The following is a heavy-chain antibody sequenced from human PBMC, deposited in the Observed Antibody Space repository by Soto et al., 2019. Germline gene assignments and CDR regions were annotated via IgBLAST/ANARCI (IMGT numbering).Heavy chain of an antibody. CDR1: GFTVSSNY. Sequence: GGSLRLSCAASGFTVSSNYMSWVRQAPGKGLEWVSVIYSGGSTYYADSVKGRFTISRDNAKNSLYLQMNSLRAEDTAVYYCARGSNYYILPGYYNYMDFWGTGITVTVSS. D-gene: IGHD3-9*01. CDR2: IYSGGST. V-gene: IGHV3-53*01. J-gene: IGHJ6*03. CDR3: ARGSNYYILPGYYNYMDF.